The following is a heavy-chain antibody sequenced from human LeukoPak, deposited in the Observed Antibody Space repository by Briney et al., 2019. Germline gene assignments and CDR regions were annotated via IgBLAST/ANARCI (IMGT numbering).Heavy chain of an antibody. CDR2: ISDSGGNT. Sequence: GGSLRLSCATSGFTFNTYAMSWVRQAPWERLQWVSGISDSGGNTYYADSVRGRFTISRDNSKNTLYLQMNSLRAEDTAVYYCARHRSSWLIDYWGQGTLVTVSS. V-gene: IGHV3-23*01. CDR3: ARHRSSWLIDY. CDR1: GFTFNTYA. J-gene: IGHJ4*02. D-gene: IGHD6-6*01.